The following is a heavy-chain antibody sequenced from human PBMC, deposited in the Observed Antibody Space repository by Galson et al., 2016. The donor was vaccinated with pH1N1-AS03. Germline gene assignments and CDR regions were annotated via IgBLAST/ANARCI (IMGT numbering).Heavy chain of an antibody. V-gene: IGHV5-51*03. CDR1: GYRFTNYW. CDR2: IYPGNSDS. CDR3: ARPRLNYFDN. J-gene: IGHJ4*02. D-gene: IGHD3-16*01. Sequence: GESLKISCKGSGYRFTNYWIGWVRRMPGKGLEWMGIIYPGNSDSRYNKSFQGQVTISADTSISTVYLQWSSLQASDTAMYYCARPRLNYFDNWGQGTLVTVSS.